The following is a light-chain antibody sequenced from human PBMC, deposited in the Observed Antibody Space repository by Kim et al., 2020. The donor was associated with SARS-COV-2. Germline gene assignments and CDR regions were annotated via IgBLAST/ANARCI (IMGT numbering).Light chain of an antibody. V-gene: IGLV2-11*03. CDR2: DVT. CDR3: SSYAGTYTWV. J-gene: IGLJ3*02. CDR1: SSDVGTYNY. Sequence: QSVTISGTGTSSDVGTYNYVSWYQQHPGKAPKLMISDVTERPSGVPDRFTGSKSGNTASLTISGLQTEDEADYYCSSYAGTYTWVFGGGTQLAVL.